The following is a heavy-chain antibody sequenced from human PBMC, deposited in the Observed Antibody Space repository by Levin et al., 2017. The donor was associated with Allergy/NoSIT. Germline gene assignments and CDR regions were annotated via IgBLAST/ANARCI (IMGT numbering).Heavy chain of an antibody. J-gene: IGHJ5*02. CDR1: GGSISSGGYY. D-gene: IGHD2-2*01. Sequence: SQTLSLPCTVSGGSISSGGYYWSWIRQHPGKGLEWIGYIYYSGSTYYNPSLKSRVTISVDTSKNQFSLKLSSVTAADTAVYYCAREYQLLAAWFDPWGQGTLVTVSS. V-gene: IGHV4-31*03. CDR2: IYYSGST. CDR3: AREYQLLAAWFDP.